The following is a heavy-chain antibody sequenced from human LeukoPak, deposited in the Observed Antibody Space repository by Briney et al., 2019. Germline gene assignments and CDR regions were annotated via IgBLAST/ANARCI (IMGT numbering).Heavy chain of an antibody. D-gene: IGHD4-23*01. CDR1: GFTFSSYR. Sequence: GGSLRLSCGASGFTFSSYRMDWIRQVPGKGLVWVPYIDTDGSRTTYADSVKGRFTISRDNAKNTVYLQMDSLRAEDTAVYYCVRGRVGGVDYWGQGTLVTVSS. V-gene: IGHV3-74*01. CDR3: VRGRVGGVDY. J-gene: IGHJ4*02. CDR2: IDTDGSRT.